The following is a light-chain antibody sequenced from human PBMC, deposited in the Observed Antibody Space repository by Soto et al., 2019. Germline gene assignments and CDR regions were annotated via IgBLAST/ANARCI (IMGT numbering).Light chain of an antibody. J-gene: IGKJ1*01. CDR3: LQYQSYWT. CDR1: QSISRQ. Sequence: DIQMTQSPSTLSASVGDRVSITCRARQSISRQLAWYQQKPGKAPNLLIYQASNLETGVPSRFTGSGSGTEFNLTISSLQPDDLATYYCLQYQSYWTFGQGTKVEVK. V-gene: IGKV1-5*03. CDR2: QAS.